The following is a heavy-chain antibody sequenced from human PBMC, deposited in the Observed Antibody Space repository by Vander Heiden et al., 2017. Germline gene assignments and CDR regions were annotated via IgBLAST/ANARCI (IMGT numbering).Heavy chain of an antibody. CDR3: AKNQGYSYGHHPFDM. V-gene: IGHV3-23*01. CDR2: VSGGGDNA. D-gene: IGHD5-18*01. CDR1: GFIFTNNA. Sequence: EVLLLESGGGLVQPGGSLRPSCAASGFIFTNNAMSWVRQAPGKGLEWFSSVSGGGDNAYYTDSVEGRFTISKDIASNTVYLQMNSLRAEDTAVYYCAKNQGYSYGHHPFDMWGQGTKVTVSS. J-gene: IGHJ3*02.